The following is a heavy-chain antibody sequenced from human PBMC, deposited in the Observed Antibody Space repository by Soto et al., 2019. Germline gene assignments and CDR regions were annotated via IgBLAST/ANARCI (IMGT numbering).Heavy chain of an antibody. V-gene: IGHV4-30-4*01. J-gene: IGHJ4*02. D-gene: IGHD1-26*01. CDR2: IYYSGST. CDR1: GGSIRSGDYY. CDR3: ARVSSELSIDY. Sequence: SETLSLTCTVSGGSIRSGDYYWSWIRQPPGKGLEWIGYIYYSGSTYYNPSLKSRVTISVDTSKNQFSLKLSSVTAADTAVYYCARVSSELSIDYWGQGTLVTVSS.